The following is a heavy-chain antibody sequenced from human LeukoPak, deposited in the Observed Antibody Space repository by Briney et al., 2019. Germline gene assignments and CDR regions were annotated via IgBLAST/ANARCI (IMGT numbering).Heavy chain of an antibody. CDR1: GGSISSGSYY. J-gene: IGHJ3*02. D-gene: IGHD2-2*01. CDR3: ASQLGAFDI. CDR2: IFTRGST. Sequence: SQTLSLTCTVSGGSISSGSYYWPWIRQPAGTGPEWIVRIFTRGSTNYNPSLKSRVTISLDTSKNQFSLKLSSVTAADTAVYYCASQLGAFDIWGQGTMVTVSS. V-gene: IGHV4-61*02.